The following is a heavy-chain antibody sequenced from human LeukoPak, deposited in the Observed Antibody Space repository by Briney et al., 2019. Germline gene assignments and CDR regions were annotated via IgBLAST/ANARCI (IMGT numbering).Heavy chain of an antibody. J-gene: IGHJ4*02. D-gene: IGHD4-11*01. Sequence: ASVTVSCKASGYTFTSYYIHWVRQAPGQGLAWMGIINPSCGSTTYAQKFQGRVTMTRDTSTNTAYMELSSLRSEHTAVYYCARREDYTDFDYWGQGTLVTVSS. CDR2: INPSCGST. CDR1: GYTFTSYY. CDR3: ARREDYTDFDY. V-gene: IGHV1-46*01.